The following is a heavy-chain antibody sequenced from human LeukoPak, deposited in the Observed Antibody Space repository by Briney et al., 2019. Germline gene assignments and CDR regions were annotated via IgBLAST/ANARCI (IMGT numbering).Heavy chain of an antibody. CDR2: IYTRGST. CDR3: ASSGYEGGFDY. D-gene: IGHD5-12*01. J-gene: IGHJ4*02. CDR1: GGSISSGSYY. V-gene: IGHV4-61*02. Sequence: PSQTLSLTCTVSGGSISSGSYYWSWIRQPAGKGLEWIRRIYTRGSTNYNPSLKSRVTISVDTSKNQFSLKLSSVTAADTAVYYCASSGYEGGFDYWGQGTLVTVSS.